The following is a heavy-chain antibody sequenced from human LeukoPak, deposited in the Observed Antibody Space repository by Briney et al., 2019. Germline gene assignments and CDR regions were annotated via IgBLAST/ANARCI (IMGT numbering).Heavy chain of an antibody. CDR3: ATYYVGRGGSGY. J-gene: IGHJ4*02. D-gene: IGHD3-10*02. V-gene: IGHV4-30-4*01. CDR1: GASISSGAYH. Sequence: SSETLSCTCTVSGASISSGAYHWSWIRQAPGKGLEWSGQNGKSDDNPSLKSRVTISADTSKNQLSLGLTAVTTADTALYFCATYYVGRGGSGYWGQGTLVTVSS. CDR2: NGKS.